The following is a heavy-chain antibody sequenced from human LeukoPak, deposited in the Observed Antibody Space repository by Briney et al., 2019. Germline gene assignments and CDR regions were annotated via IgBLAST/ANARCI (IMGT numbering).Heavy chain of an antibody. CDR3: ARDKTFCSSPSCDADY. Sequence: PGGSLRLSCAASGFTFDRHDMIWVRQAPGKGLEWVSSISSGSSYIYYADSVRGRFTISRDSAKNSLYLQMNSLRAEDTAVYYRARDKTFCSSPSCDADYWGQGTLVTVSS. CDR2: ISSGSSYI. CDR1: GFTFDRHD. V-gene: IGHV3-21*01. D-gene: IGHD2-2*01. J-gene: IGHJ4*02.